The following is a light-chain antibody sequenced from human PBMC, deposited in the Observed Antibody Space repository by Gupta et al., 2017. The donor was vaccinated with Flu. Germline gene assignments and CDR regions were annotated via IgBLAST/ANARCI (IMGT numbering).Light chain of an antibody. J-gene: IGLJ3*02. CDR1: SSNVVATYG. V-gene: IGLV1-40*01. Sequence: QAALTPPPSVSGAPGQRVTISCTGSSSNVVATYGVHWYQQLPGTAPTLLIYDDNNRPSGVPDRFSGSKSGTSASLAITELQAEDEADYYCQSYDSILSGLVFGGGTKLTVL. CDR3: QSYDSILSGLV. CDR2: DDN.